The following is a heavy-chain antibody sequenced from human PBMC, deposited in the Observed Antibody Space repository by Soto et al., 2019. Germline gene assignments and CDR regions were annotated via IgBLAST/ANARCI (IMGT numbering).Heavy chain of an antibody. J-gene: IGHJ4*02. D-gene: IGHD6-25*01. CDR2: IYSGGST. CDR3: ASAGYTKAYYFDY. CDR1: GFTVSSNY. V-gene: IGHV3-53*01. Sequence: EVQLVESGGGLIQPGGSLRLSCAASGFTVSSNYMSWVRQAPGKGLEWVSVIYSGGSTYYADSVKGRFTISRDNSKNTLYLQMNSLRAEXXXXXYCASAGYTKAYYFDYWGQGTL.